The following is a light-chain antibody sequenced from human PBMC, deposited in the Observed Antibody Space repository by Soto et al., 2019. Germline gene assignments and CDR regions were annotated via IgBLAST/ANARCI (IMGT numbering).Light chain of an antibody. V-gene: IGLV2-11*01. CDR1: SSDVGGYSY. Sequence: QSALTQPRSVSGSPGQSVTISCIGTSSDVGGYSYVSWYQQYPGRVPKLMIYDVTKRPSGVPDRFSGSKSGNTASLTISGLQLDDEADYYCSSYAGSYTVIFGGGTKLTVL. CDR2: DVT. J-gene: IGLJ2*01. CDR3: SSYAGSYTVI.